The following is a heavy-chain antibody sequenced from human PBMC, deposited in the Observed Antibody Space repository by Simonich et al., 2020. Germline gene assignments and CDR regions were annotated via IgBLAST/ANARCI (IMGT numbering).Heavy chain of an antibody. CDR2: SSAYNGNK. J-gene: IGHJ4*02. CDR3: ARASRGTWWYYYFDY. Sequence: QVQLVQSGAEVKKPGASVKVSCKASGYTFTSYGISWVRQAPGQGLEWMGGSSAYNGNKNYAQKVKGRVTMTTDTSTSTAYMELRSLRSDDTAVYYCARASRGTWWYYYFDYWGQGTLVTVSS. D-gene: IGHD2-15*01. V-gene: IGHV1-18*01. CDR1: GYTFTSYG.